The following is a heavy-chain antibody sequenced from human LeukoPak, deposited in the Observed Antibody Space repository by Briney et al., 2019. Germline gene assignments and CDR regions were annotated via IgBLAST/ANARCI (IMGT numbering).Heavy chain of an antibody. V-gene: IGHV4-38-2*02. J-gene: IGHJ4*02. CDR1: GYYTSNSYF. D-gene: IGHD3-16*01. CDR3: ARDSDPGGLDY. CDR2: ISHREGT. Sequence: SETLSLTCAVSGYYTSNSYFWVWIRQPPGKGLERIGSISHREGTHYNASLQSRVIISMDTSTNQFSLKLNSVTAADSAVYYCARDSDPGGLDYWGQGTLVTASS.